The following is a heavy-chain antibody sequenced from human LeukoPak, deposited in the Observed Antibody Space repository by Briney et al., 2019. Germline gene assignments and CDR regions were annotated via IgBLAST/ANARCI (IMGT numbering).Heavy chain of an antibody. J-gene: IGHJ5*02. V-gene: IGHV4-38-2*02. CDR1: GYSISSGYY. Sequence: PSETLSLTCTVSGYSISSGYYWGWIRQPPGKGLEWIGSIYHSGSTYYNPSLKSRVTISVDTSKNQFSLKLSSVTAPDTAVYYCEKTADYDSVWGTINWFDPWGQGTLVTVSS. CDR2: IYHSGST. CDR3: EKTADYDSVWGTINWFDP. D-gene: IGHD3-16*01.